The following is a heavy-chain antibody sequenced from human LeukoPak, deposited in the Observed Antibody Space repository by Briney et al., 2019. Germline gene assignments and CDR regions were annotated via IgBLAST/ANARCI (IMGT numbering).Heavy chain of an antibody. CDR3: VKGSNPAVPAPTDY. CDR2: ISGSGGST. CDR1: GFTFSIYA. V-gene: IGHV3-23*01. D-gene: IGHD2-2*01. J-gene: IGHJ4*02. Sequence: QSGGSLRLSCAASGFTFSIYAMSWVRQAPGKGLEWVSVISGSGGSTYYADSVKGRFTISRDNSKNTLYLQMTSLRAEDTAVYYCVKGSNPAVPAPTDYWGQGTLVTVSS.